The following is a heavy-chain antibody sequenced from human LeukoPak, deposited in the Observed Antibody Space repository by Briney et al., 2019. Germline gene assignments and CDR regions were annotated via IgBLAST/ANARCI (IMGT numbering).Heavy chain of an antibody. CDR1: GFTFSSYE. CDR3: ARDYGDIVVVPAATID. Sequence: GGSLRLSCAASGFTFSSYEMNWVRQAPGKGLEWVSYISSSGSTIYYADSVKGRFTISRDNAKNSLYLQMNSLRAEDTAVYYCARDYGDIVVVPAATIDGARGPLVTVSS. D-gene: IGHD2-2*01. J-gene: IGHJ4*02. CDR2: ISSSGSTI. V-gene: IGHV3-48*03.